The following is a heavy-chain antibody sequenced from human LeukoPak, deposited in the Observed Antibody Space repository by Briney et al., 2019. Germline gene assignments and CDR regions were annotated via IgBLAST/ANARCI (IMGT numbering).Heavy chain of an antibody. Sequence: GGSLRLSCAASGFTFSNYWMSWVRQAPGKGLEWVANIKQDGSEKYYVDSVKGRFTISRDNAKNSLYLQMNSLRAEDTAVYYCAREGPHPLLTEVIPRIDYWGQGTLVTVSS. J-gene: IGHJ4*02. CDR2: IKQDGSEK. CDR3: AREGPHPLLTEVIPRIDY. CDR1: GFTFSNYW. V-gene: IGHV3-7*01. D-gene: IGHD1-14*01.